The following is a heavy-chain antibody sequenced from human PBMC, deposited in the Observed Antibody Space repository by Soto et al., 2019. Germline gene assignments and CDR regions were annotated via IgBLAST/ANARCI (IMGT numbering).Heavy chain of an antibody. V-gene: IGHV4-39*01. CDR1: GDSISSSTYY. Sequence: PSETLSLTCTVSGDSISSSTYYWGWIRQPPGKGLEWIGSMYYSGSTSYNPSLKSRVTISVDTSKSQFSLNVTSVTAADTAVYFCARGRYCLTGRCFPNWFDSWGQGALVTSPQ. J-gene: IGHJ5*01. CDR3: ARGRYCLTGRCFPNWFDS. CDR2: MYYSGST. D-gene: IGHD7-27*01.